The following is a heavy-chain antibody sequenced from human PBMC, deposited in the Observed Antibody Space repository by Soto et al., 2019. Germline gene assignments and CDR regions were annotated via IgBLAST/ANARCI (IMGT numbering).Heavy chain of an antibody. D-gene: IGHD3-10*01. CDR1: GFTFSSYS. Sequence: PGGSLRLSCAASGFTFSSYSMNWVRQAPGKGLEWVSSISSSSSYIYYADSVKGRFTISRDNAKNSLYLQMNSLRAEDTAVYYCAREEWITMVRGVSDYYYGMDVWGQGTAVTVS. CDR3: AREEWITMVRGVSDYYYGMDV. V-gene: IGHV3-21*01. J-gene: IGHJ6*02. CDR2: ISSSSSYI.